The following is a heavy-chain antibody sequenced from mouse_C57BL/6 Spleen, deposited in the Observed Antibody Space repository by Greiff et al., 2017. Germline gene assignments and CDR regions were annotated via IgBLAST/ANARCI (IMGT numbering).Heavy chain of an antibody. CDR3: ARDPFAY. V-gene: IGHV5-4*01. CDR2: ISDGGSYT. Sequence: EVMLVESGGGLVKPGGSLIPSCVASGFTFSSYAMSWVRQTLEKRLEWVATISDGGSYTYYPDNVKGRFTITRENAKNNLYLQMSHLKSEDTAMYYCARDPFAYWGQGTLVTVSA. CDR1: GFTFSSYA. J-gene: IGHJ3*01.